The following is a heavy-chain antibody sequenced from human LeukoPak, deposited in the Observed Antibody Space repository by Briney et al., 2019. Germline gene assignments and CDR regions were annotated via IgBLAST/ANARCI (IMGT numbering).Heavy chain of an antibody. CDR2: IYHSGST. Sequence: PSETLSLTCAVSGYSISSGYCWGWIRQPPGKGLEWIGSIYHSGSTYYNPSLKSRVTISVDTSKNQFSLKLSSVTAADTAVYYCARDYGGNLDYWGQGTLVTVSS. CDR3: ARDYGGNLDY. V-gene: IGHV4-38-2*02. D-gene: IGHD4-23*01. J-gene: IGHJ4*02. CDR1: GYSISSGYC.